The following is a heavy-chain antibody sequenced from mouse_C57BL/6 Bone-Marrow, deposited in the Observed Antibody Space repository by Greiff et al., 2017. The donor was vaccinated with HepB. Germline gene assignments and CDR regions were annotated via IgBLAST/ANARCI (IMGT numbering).Heavy chain of an antibody. CDR2: IDPSDSYT. CDR3: ARGDYDLSYWYFDV. V-gene: IGHV1-69*01. Sequence: QVQLQQPGAELVMPGASVKLSCKASGYTFTSYWMHWVKQRPGQGLEWIGEIDPSDSYTNYNQKFKGKSTLTVDKSSSTAYMQLSSLTSEDSAVYYCARGDYDLSYWYFDVWGTGTTVTVSS. CDR1: GYTFTSYW. J-gene: IGHJ1*03. D-gene: IGHD2-4*01.